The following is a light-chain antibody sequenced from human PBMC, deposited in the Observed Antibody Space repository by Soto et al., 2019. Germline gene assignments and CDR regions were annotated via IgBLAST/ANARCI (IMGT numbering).Light chain of an antibody. J-gene: IGKJ3*01. CDR2: WAS. CDR3: QQYYSTPLT. CDR1: QSVLYSSNNKNY. V-gene: IGKV4-1*01. Sequence: DIVMTQSPDSLAVSLGERATINCKSSQSVLYSSNNKNYLAWYQQKPGQPPKLLIYWASTRESGVPDRFSGSGSGTDFTLTISSLQAEDVAVYYCQQYYSTPLTFXPGTKLDIK.